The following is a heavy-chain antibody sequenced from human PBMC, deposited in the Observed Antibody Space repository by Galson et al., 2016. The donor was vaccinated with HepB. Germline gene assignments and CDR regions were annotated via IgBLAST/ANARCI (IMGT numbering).Heavy chain of an antibody. J-gene: IGHJ6*02. V-gene: IGHV3-30-3*01. CDR3: AKALAGGGSDLGGVYGMDV. CDR1: GFTFSTYA. CDR2: ISYGGGSHK. D-gene: IGHD5-12*01. Sequence: SLRLSCAASGFTFSTYAIHWVRQAPGKGLEWVIVISYGGGSHKYFADSVKGRFTISRDNSKNTVYLQMSSLRAEDTAVYYCAKALAGGGSDLGGVYGMDVWGQGTTFTVSS.